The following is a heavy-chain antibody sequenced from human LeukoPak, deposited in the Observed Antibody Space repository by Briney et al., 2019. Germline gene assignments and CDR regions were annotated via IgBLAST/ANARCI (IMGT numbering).Heavy chain of an antibody. CDR2: IHYSGST. CDR1: GGSFSGYY. Sequence: SETLSLTCAVYGGSFSGYYWSWIRQPPGKGLEWIGYIHYSGSTNYNPSLKSRVTISVDTSKNQFSLKLSSVTAADTAVYYCATALYGSGRSHYWGQGTLVTVSS. V-gene: IGHV4-59*01. D-gene: IGHD3-10*01. J-gene: IGHJ4*02. CDR3: ATALYGSGRSHY.